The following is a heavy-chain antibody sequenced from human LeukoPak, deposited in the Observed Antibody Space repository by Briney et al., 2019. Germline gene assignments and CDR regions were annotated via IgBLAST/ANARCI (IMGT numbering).Heavy chain of an antibody. V-gene: IGHV5-10-1*01. CDR1: GYSFTSYW. J-gene: IGHJ4*02. Sequence: GASLKISCKGSGYSFTSYWISWVRQMPGKGLEWMGRIDPSDSYTNYSPSFQGHVTISADKSISTAYLQWSSLKASDTAMYYCARLYLDIVVVPAAMYPVDYWGQGTLVTVSS. CDR3: ARLYLDIVVVPAAMYPVDY. CDR2: IDPSDSYT. D-gene: IGHD2-2*01.